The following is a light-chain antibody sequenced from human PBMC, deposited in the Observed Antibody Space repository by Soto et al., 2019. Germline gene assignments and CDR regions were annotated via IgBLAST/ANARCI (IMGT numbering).Light chain of an antibody. CDR1: SSDVGGYNL. Sequence: QSVLTQPASVSGSPGQSITISCTGTSSDVGGYNLVSWYQQHPSKAPRLIIYEVINRPSGVSNRFSGSKSANTASLTISGLQSEDEADYYCSSYTSSNTWVFGGGTKLTVL. V-gene: IGLV2-14*01. CDR3: SSYTSSNTWV. J-gene: IGLJ3*02. CDR2: EVI.